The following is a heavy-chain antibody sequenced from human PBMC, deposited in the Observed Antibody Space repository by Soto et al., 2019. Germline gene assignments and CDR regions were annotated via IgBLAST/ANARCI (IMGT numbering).Heavy chain of an antibody. CDR3: AHTGYYDILTGSDAFDI. D-gene: IGHD3-9*01. V-gene: IGHV2-5*02. J-gene: IGHJ3*02. CDR2: IYWDDDK. Sequence: QITLKESGPTLVKPTQTLTLTCTFSGFSLSTSGVGVGWIRQPPGKALEWLALIYWDDDKRYSPSLKSRLTSHKDTSKNQVVLTMTHMDPVDTATYYCAHTGYYDILTGSDAFDIWGQGTMVTVSS. CDR1: GFSLSTSGVG.